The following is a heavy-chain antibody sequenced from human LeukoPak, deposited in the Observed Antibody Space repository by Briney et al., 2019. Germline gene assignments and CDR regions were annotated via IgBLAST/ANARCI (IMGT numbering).Heavy chain of an antibody. CDR3: AKDIGYSGSYYSYFDY. Sequence: PGRSLRLSCAASRFTFDDYAMHWVRQAPGKGLEWVSGISWNSGSIGYADSVKGRFTISRDNAKNSLYLQMNSLRAEDTALYYCAKDIGYSGSYYSYFDYWGQGTLVTVSS. CDR1: RFTFDDYA. J-gene: IGHJ4*02. V-gene: IGHV3-9*01. D-gene: IGHD1-26*01. CDR2: ISWNSGSI.